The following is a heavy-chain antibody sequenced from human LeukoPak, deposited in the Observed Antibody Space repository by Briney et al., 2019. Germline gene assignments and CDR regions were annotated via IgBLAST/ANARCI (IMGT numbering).Heavy chain of an antibody. J-gene: IGHJ4*02. V-gene: IGHV1-69*05. CDR3: ARDPTRGDLSVY. CDR2: IIPIFGTA. D-gene: IGHD7-27*01. Sequence: SVKVSCKASGGTFSSYAISWVRQAPGQGLEWMGGIIPIFGTANYAQKFQGRVTMDRDTSISTAYMELSRLRSDDTAVYYCARDPTRGDLSVYWGQGTLVTVSS. CDR1: GGTFSSYA.